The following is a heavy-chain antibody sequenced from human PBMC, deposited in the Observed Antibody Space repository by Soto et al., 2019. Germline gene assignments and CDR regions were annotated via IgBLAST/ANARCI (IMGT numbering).Heavy chain of an antibody. V-gene: IGHV1-2*04. J-gene: IGHJ4*02. CDR2: INPNSGGT. CDR1: GNTVPNYA. D-gene: IGHD2-2*01. CDR3: ARQVRAAMAGYIDY. Sequence: ASVKVSCKASGNTVPNYAIHWVRQAPGQGLEWMGWINPNSGGTNYAQKFQGWVTMTRDTSKNQFSLKLSSVTAADTAVYYCARQVRAAMAGYIDYWGQGPLVTVSS.